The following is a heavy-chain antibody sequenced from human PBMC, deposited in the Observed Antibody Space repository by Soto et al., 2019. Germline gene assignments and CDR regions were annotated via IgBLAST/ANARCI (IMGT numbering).Heavy chain of an antibody. J-gene: IGHJ6*02. CDR1: GGSFSGYY. Sequence: KSSETLSLTCAVYGGSFSGYYWSWIRQPPGKGLEWIGEINHSGSTNYNPSLKSRVTISVDTSKNQFSLKLSSVTAADTAVYYCARKSNYYYYGMDVWGQGTTVTVSS. CDR2: INHSGST. CDR3: ARKSNYYYYGMDV. V-gene: IGHV4-34*01.